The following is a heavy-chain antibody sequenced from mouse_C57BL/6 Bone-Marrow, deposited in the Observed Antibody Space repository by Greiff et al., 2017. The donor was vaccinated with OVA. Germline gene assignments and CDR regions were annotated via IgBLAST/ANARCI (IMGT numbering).Heavy chain of an antibody. Sequence: VMLVESGPELVKPGASVKISCKASGYAFSSSWMNWVKQRPGKGLEWIGRIYPGDGDTNYNGKFKGKATLTADKSSSTAYMQLSSLTSEDSAVYFCAREGLLAWFAYWGQGTLVTVSA. CDR3: AREGLLAWFAY. CDR2: IYPGDGDT. J-gene: IGHJ3*01. V-gene: IGHV1-82*01. CDR1: GYAFSSSW. D-gene: IGHD2-3*01.